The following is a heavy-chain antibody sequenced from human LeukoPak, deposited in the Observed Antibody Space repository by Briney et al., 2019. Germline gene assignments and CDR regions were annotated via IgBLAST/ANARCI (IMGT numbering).Heavy chain of an antibody. D-gene: IGHD6-13*01. J-gene: IGHJ4*02. CDR3: ARDIRYSSSWRFDY. Sequence: GGSLRLSCAASGFTFSSYAMHWVRQAPGKGLEWVAVISFDGSNKYYADSVKGRFTISRDNSKNTLSLQVNSLRAEDTAVYYCARDIRYSSSWRFDYWGQGTLVTVSS. CDR2: ISFDGSNK. V-gene: IGHV3-30-3*01. CDR1: GFTFSSYA.